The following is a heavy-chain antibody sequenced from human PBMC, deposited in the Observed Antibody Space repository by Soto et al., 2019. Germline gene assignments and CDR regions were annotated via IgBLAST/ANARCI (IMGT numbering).Heavy chain of an antibody. V-gene: IGHV3-30*18. Sequence: QVQLVESGGGVVQPGRSLRLSCAASGFTFSKYGMHWVRQAPGKGLEWVGVTVDDGSDKYYADSVKGRFTISRDNSRNTLYLQMNSLRTEDKAVYYCAKEGALTGGSYGDFWGQGTLVTVSS. CDR3: AKEGALTGGSYGDF. J-gene: IGHJ4*02. CDR1: GFTFSKYG. CDR2: TVDDGSDK. D-gene: IGHD4-17*01.